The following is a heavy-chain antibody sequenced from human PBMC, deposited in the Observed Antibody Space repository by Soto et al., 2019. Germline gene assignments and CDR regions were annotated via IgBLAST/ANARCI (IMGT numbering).Heavy chain of an antibody. CDR1: GFTFSSYG. J-gene: IGHJ6*03. V-gene: IGHV3-33*01. Sequence: QVQLVESGGGVVQPGRSLRLSCAASGFTFSSYGMHWVRQAPGKGLEWVAVLWYDGSKKYYGDSVKGRFTISRDKSKNMLYRQKDGVRAEDTAGNYCARLGEGVLQAARGDFYFYIDLLGKGTTVTFSS. D-gene: IGHD2-2*01. CDR2: LWYDGSKK. CDR3: ARLGEGVLQAARGDFYFYIDL.